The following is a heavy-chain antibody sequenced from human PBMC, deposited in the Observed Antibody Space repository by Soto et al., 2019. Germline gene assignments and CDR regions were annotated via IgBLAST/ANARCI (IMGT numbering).Heavy chain of an antibody. J-gene: IGHJ4*02. V-gene: IGHV4-59*01. CDR1: GGSIRNYF. D-gene: IGHD6-13*01. CDR2: IHYSGATSFFP. CDR3: AAGEASSRNLAPYYLDF. Sequence: PSETLSLTCTVSGGSIRNYFWTWIRQPPGKGLEWIGYIHYSGATSFFPSYNPSLRGRVTISEDTSKNQFSLKLLSVTTADTAVYFCAAGEASSRNLAPYYLDFWGQGTLVTVSS.